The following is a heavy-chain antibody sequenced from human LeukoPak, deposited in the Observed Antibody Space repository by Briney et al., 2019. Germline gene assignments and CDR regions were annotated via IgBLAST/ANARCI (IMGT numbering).Heavy chain of an antibody. CDR1: GFTFSNYA. Sequence: GGSLRLSCAASGFTFSNYAFNWVRQAPGKGLEWVSYISSSGRSIYYADSVKGRFTISRDNAKNSLYLQMNSLRAEDTAVYYCARDLVQLWSKDYWGQGTLVTVSS. J-gene: IGHJ4*02. V-gene: IGHV3-48*03. CDR3: ARDLVQLWSKDY. D-gene: IGHD5-18*01. CDR2: ISSSGRSI.